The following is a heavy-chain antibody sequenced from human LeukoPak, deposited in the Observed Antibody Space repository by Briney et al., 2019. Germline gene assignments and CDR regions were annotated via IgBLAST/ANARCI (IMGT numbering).Heavy chain of an antibody. CDR2: INHSGST. J-gene: IGHJ4*02. V-gene: IGHV4-34*01. D-gene: IGHD3-22*01. Sequence: SETLSLTCAVYGGSFSGYYWSWIRQPPGKGLEWIGEINHSGSTNYNPSLKSRVTISVDTSKNQFSLKLSSVTAADTAVYYCARLTYYYDSSGYYWAPSYFDYWGQGTLVTVSS. CDR3: ARLTYYYDSSGYYWAPSYFDY. CDR1: GGSFSGYY.